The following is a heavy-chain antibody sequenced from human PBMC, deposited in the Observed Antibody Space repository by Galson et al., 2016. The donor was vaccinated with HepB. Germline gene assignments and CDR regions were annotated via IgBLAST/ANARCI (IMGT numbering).Heavy chain of an antibody. Sequence: SLRLSCAASGFRFTNYAMTWVRQATGKGLEWVSSISESGSTTYYADSVKGRFTVSRDNTRSALYLQMNSLRAEDTAVYYCARGEIKYCSGDRRYSLEGMDVWGQGTTVTVS. CDR1: GFRFTNYA. CDR2: ISESGSTT. D-gene: IGHD2-15*01. V-gene: IGHV3-23*01. CDR3: ARGEIKYCSGDRRYSLEGMDV. J-gene: IGHJ6*02.